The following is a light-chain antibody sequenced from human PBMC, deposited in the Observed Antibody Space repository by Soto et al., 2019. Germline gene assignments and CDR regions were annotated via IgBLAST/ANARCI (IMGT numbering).Light chain of an antibody. CDR3: QQSHSFPFT. CDR1: QTISNY. J-gene: IGKJ3*01. Sequence: DIQMTQSPSSLSASIGDRVTITCRASQTISNYLNWYQQKPGKAPNLLIYGTSSLQSGVSSRFSGSGSGTDFTLTISSLEPEDYGTYYCQQSHSFPFTFGPGTKVDVK. V-gene: IGKV1-39*01. CDR2: GTS.